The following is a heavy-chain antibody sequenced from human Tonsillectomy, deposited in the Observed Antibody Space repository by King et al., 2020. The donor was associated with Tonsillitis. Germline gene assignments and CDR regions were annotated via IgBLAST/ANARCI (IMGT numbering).Heavy chain of an antibody. D-gene: IGHD1-14*01. Sequence: QVQLQESGPGLVKPSQTLSLTCTVSGGSISNGSYYWSWFGQPPGKGLEWIGGIFPIGSPNYNPPLKSRVTMSVDTSKNQFSLKLSSVTAADTAVFYCARSKGEPFFDYWGQGTLVTVSS. CDR3: ARSKGEPFFDY. J-gene: IGHJ4*02. V-gene: IGHV4-61*02. CDR1: GGSISNGSYY. CDR2: IFPIGSP.